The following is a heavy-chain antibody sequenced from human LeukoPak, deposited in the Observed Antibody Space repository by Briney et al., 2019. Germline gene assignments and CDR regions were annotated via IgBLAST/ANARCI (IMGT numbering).Heavy chain of an antibody. CDR1: GFTLSSYW. CDR2: IHSDGSST. Sequence: GGSLRLSCAASGFTLSSYWMHWVRQAPGKGLVWVSRIHSDGSSTSYADSVRGRFTISRDDAKSTLYLQMNSLRAEDTAVYYCARSGWPYYFDYWGQGTLVTVSS. V-gene: IGHV3-74*01. CDR3: ARSGWPYYFDY. J-gene: IGHJ4*02. D-gene: IGHD3-22*01.